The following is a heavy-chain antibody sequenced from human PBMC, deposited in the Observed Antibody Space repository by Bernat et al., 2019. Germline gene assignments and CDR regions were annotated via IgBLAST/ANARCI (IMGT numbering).Heavy chain of an antibody. V-gene: IGHV1-3*01. D-gene: IGHD1-26*01. Sequence: QVQLVQSGAEVKKPGASVKVSCKASGYTFTSYAMHWVRQAPGQRLEWMGWINAGNGNTKYSRKFQGRVTITRDTSASTAYMELSSLRSEDTAVYYCARGWEAYPDYWGQGTLVTVSS. J-gene: IGHJ4*02. CDR1: GYTFTSYA. CDR3: ARGWEAYPDY. CDR2: INAGNGNT.